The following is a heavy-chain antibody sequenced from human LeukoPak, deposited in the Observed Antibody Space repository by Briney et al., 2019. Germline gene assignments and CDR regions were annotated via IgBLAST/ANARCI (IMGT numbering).Heavy chain of an antibody. CDR1: GGSFSGYY. V-gene: IGHV4-34*01. D-gene: IGHD2-21*01. CDR3: ARGLGEFDY. J-gene: IGHJ4*02. Sequence: SETLSLTCAVYGGSFSGYYWSWIRQPPGKGLEWIGEINHSGSSNYNPSLKSRVTISVDTSKNQFSLRLSSVTAADTAVYYCARGLGEFDYWGQGTLVTVFS. CDR2: INHSGSS.